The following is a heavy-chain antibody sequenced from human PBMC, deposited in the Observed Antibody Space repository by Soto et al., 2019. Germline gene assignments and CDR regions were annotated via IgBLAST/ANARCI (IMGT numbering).Heavy chain of an antibody. D-gene: IGHD3-9*01. CDR3: ARCAPYFELLRSPLTGPYYYYYGMDV. Sequence: ASVKVSCKASGYTFTSYGISWVRQAPGQGLEWMGWISAYNGNTNYAQKLQGRVTMTTDTSTSTAYMELRSLRSDDTAVYYCARCAPYFELLRSPLTGPYYYYYGMDVWGQGTTVTVSS. V-gene: IGHV1-18*01. J-gene: IGHJ6*02. CDR2: ISAYNGNT. CDR1: GYTFTSYG.